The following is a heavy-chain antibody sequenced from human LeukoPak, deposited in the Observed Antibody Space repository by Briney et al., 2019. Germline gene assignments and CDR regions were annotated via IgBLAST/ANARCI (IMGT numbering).Heavy chain of an antibody. D-gene: IGHD3-10*01. CDR2: ISSSSSTI. CDR3: ARDPVTMVRGVRAVGY. Sequence: PGGSLRLSCAASGFTFSSYSMNWVRQAPGKGLEWVSYISSSSSTIYYADSVKGRFTISRDNAKNSLYLQMNSLRDEDTAVCYCARDPVTMVRGVRAVGYWGQGTLVTVPS. V-gene: IGHV3-48*02. J-gene: IGHJ4*02. CDR1: GFTFSSYS.